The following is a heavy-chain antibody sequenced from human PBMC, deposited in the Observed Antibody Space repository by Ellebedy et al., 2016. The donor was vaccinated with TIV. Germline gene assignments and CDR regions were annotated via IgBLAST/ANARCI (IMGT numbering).Heavy chain of an antibody. CDR2: INPNSGGT. CDR3: AREEGSSSGFDY. V-gene: IGHV1-18*01. D-gene: IGHD6-6*01. CDR1: GYTFTSYD. J-gene: IGHJ4*02. Sequence: ASVKVSXXASGYTFTSYDINWVRQATGQGLEWMGWINPNSGGTNYAQKLQGRVTMTTDTSTSTAYMELRSLRSDDTAVYYCAREEGSSSGFDYWGQGTLVTVSS.